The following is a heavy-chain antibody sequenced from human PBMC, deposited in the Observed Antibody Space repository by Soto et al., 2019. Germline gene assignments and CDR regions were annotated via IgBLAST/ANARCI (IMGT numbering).Heavy chain of an antibody. CDR2: IYYSGST. Sequence: SETLSFTCTVSGGSISSYYWSWIRQPPGKGLEWIGYIYYSGSTNYNPSLKSRVTISVDTSKNQFSLKLSSVTAADTAVYYCATTKGYFDYWGQGTLVTVSS. V-gene: IGHV4-59*08. J-gene: IGHJ4*02. CDR1: GGSISSYY. CDR3: ATTKGYFDY.